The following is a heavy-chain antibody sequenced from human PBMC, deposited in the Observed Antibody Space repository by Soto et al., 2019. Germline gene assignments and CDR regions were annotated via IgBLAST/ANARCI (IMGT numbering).Heavy chain of an antibody. V-gene: IGHV4-39*07. D-gene: IGHD3-10*01. J-gene: IGHJ5*01. CDR3: AGYYYGSGGAVWFDS. CDR1: GGYISSLPYS. Sequence: SETLSPTCTVSGGYISSLPYSWGRNRKPPGEGLEWIGEIYHSGSTNYNPSLKSRVTISVDKSKNQFSLKLTSVTAADTALYYCAGYYYGSGGAVWFDSWGQGTLVIVST. CDR2: IYHSGST.